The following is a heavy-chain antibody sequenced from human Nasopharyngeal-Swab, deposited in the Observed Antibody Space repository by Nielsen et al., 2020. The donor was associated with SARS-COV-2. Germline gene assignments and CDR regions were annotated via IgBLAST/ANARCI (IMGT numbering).Heavy chain of an antibody. CDR2: ISSSSSYI. D-gene: IGHD6-19*01. V-gene: IGHV3-21*01. J-gene: IGHJ5*02. CDR1: GFTFSSYS. CDR3: ARDTIAVAENWFDP. Sequence: GESLKLSCAASGFTFSSYSMNWVRQAPGKGLEWVSSISSSSSYIYYADSVKGRFTISRDNAKNSLYLQMNSLRAEDTAVYYCARDTIAVAENWFDPWGQGTLVTVSS.